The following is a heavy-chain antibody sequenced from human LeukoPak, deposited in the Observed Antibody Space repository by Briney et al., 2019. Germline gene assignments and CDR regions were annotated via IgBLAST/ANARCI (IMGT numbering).Heavy chain of an antibody. CDR1: GGSISSYY. CDR3: ARESGRDYGGNELDY. D-gene: IGHD4-23*01. V-gene: IGHV4-59*01. J-gene: IGHJ4*02. CDR2: IYYSGST. Sequence: SETLSLTCTVSGGSISSYYWSWIRQPPGKGLEWIGYIYYSGSTNYNPSLKCRVTISVDTSKNQFSLKLSSVTAADTAVYYCARESGRDYGGNELDYWGQGTLVTVSS.